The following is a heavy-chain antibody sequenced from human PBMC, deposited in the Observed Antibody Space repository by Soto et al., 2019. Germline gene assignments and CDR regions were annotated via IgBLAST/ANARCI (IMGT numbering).Heavy chain of an antibody. CDR1: GFTFSNNW. D-gene: IGHD4-17*01. CDR2: LSDGGAT. V-gene: IGHV3-74*01. CDR3: TRDFWPRWTVTKNAFDI. Sequence: AGGSLRLSCAASGFTFSNNWIHWVRQAPGKGLVWVSRLSDGGATSYADSVKGRFTISRDTAKNALYLQMNGLRAEDTAVYYCTRDFWPRWTVTKNAFDIWGQGTMVTVSS. J-gene: IGHJ3*02.